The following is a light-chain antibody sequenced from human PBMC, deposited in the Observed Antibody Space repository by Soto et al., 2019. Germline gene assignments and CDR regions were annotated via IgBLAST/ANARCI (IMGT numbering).Light chain of an antibody. J-gene: IGLJ1*01. CDR1: SSDVGGYNY. Sequence: QSALTQPASVSGSPGQSITISCTGTSSDVGGYNYVSWYQQHPGKAPKLMIYEVSNRPSGVSNRFSGYKSGNTASLTISGIQAEDEADYYCSSYTSSSTPYYVFGTGTKVTVL. CDR2: EVS. V-gene: IGLV2-14*01. CDR3: SSYTSSSTPYYV.